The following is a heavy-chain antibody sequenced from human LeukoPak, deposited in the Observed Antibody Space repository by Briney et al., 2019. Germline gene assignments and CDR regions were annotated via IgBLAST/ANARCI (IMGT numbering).Heavy chain of an antibody. J-gene: IGHJ6*02. D-gene: IGHD3-22*01. Sequence: SETLSLTCTVSGGSISSYYWSWIRQPPGKGLEWIGYIYYSGSTNYNPSLKSRVTISVDTSKNQFSLKLSSVTAADTAVYYCGTTTYTPPLNIPSTISLTTSTTHFSLKLSSVPPANPPFYYCAKHICSIPTSPLFYVMNAGGQGPTSPVS. V-gene: IGHV4-59*08. CDR3: GTTTYTPPLNIPSTISLTTSTTHFSLKLSSVPPANPPFYYCAKHICSIPTSPLFYVMNA. CDR2: IYYSGST. CDR1: GGSISSYY.